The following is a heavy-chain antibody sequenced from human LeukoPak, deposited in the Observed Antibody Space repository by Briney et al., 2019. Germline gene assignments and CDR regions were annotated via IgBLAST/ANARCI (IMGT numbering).Heavy chain of an antibody. CDR1: GFAFSSYG. J-gene: IGHJ4*02. CDR2: IKSKTDGGTT. D-gene: IGHD6-19*01. CDR3: TTAGIPVAGPYFDY. Sequence: MTGGSLRLSCAASGFAFSSYGMHWVRQAPGKGLEWVGRIKSKTDGGTTDYAAPVKGRFTISRDDSKNTLYLQMNSLKTEDTAVYYCTTAGIPVAGPYFDYWGQGTLVTVSS. V-gene: IGHV3-15*01.